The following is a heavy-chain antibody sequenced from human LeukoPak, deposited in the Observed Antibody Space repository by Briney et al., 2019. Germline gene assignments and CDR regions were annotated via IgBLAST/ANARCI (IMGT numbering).Heavy chain of an antibody. D-gene: IGHD4-17*01. Sequence: AGGSLRLSCAASGFTFTTYWMSWVRQAPGKGLEWVSAISGSGGSTYYADSVKGRFTISRDNSKNTLYLQMNSLRAEDTAVYYCAKGYGDYVGRGFDYWGQGTLVTVSS. CDR2: ISGSGGST. CDR3: AKGYGDYVGRGFDY. J-gene: IGHJ4*02. V-gene: IGHV3-23*01. CDR1: GFTFTTYW.